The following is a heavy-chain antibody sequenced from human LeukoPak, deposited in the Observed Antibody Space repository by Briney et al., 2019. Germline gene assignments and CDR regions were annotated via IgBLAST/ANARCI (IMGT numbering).Heavy chain of an antibody. V-gene: IGHV4-39*01. CDR3: ARKQWLDY. J-gene: IGHJ4*02. CDR1: GYSISSSSYY. D-gene: IGHD6-19*01. Sequence: PSETLSLTCTVSGYSISSSSYYWGWIRQPPGKGLEWIGSIYYSGSTYYNPSLKSRVTISVDTSKNQFSLKLSSVTAADTAVYYCARKQWLDYWGQGTLVTVSS. CDR2: IYYSGST.